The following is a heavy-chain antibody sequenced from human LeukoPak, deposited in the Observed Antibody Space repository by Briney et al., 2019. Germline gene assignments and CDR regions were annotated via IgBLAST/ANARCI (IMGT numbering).Heavy chain of an antibody. J-gene: IGHJ4*02. V-gene: IGHV1-2*04. D-gene: IGHD6-13*01. CDR2: INPNSGGT. CDR3: ARDLDGSSSGFDY. Sequence: ASVKVSCKASGYTFTGYYMHWVRQAPGQGLEWMGWINPNSGGTNYAQKFQGWVTMTRDTSTSTVYMELSSLRSEDTAVYYCARDLDGSSSGFDYWGQGTLVTVSS. CDR1: GYTFTGYY.